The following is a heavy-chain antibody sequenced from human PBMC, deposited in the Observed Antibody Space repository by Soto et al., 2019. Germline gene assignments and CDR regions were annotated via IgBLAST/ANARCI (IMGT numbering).Heavy chain of an antibody. J-gene: IGHJ4*02. V-gene: IGHV2-5*02. CDR1: GFSLSTSGVG. D-gene: IGHD3-9*01. CDR2: IYWDDSK. Sequence: QITLKESGPTLVRPTQTLTLTCAFSGFSLSTSGVGVGWIRQPPGKALEWLAVIYWDDSKHYSPSLRSRLTITKTTSEKQMVLTMTNMDPMATGTYYCAHKGPEDWPLDYWGQGTLVTVSS. CDR3: AHKGPEDWPLDY.